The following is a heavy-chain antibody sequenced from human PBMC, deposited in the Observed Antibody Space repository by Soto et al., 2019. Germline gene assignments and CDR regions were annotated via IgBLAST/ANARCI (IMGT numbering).Heavy chain of an antibody. Sequence: PGGSLRLCCAASGFTFSSYWMSWVRQAPGKGLEWVANIKQDGSEKYYVDSVKGRFTISRDNAKNSLYLQMNSLRAEDTAVYYCARDSRYSSSSVYYYGMDVWGQGTTVTVSS. J-gene: IGHJ6*02. CDR3: ARDSRYSSSSVYYYGMDV. CDR1: GFTFSSYW. CDR2: IKQDGSEK. D-gene: IGHD6-6*01. V-gene: IGHV3-7*03.